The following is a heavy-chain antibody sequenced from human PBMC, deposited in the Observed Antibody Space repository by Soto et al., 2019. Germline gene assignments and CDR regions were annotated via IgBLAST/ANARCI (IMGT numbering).Heavy chain of an antibody. J-gene: IGHJ4*02. V-gene: IGHV1-69*02. D-gene: IGHD3-10*01. Sequence: GASVKVSCKASGGTFSSYTISWVRQAPGQGLEWVGRIIPILGIANYAQKFQGRVTITADKSTSTAYMELSSLRSEDTAVYYCASLRWFGELFYFDYWGQGTLVTVSS. CDR2: IIPILGIA. CDR1: GGTFSSYT. CDR3: ASLRWFGELFYFDY.